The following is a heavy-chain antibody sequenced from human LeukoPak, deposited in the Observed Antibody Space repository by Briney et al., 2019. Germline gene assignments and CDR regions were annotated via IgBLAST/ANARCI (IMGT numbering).Heavy chain of an antibody. J-gene: IGHJ4*02. CDR2: IKQDGSAK. CDR3: ARVEASGYDYGAFDY. Sequence: GGSLRLSCAASGFTFNRYWMSWVRQAPGKELQWVANIKQDGSAKYYVDSVKGRFTISRDNAKNTLYLQMNSLRAEDTAVYYCARVEASGYDYGAFDYWGQGTLVTVSS. CDR1: GFTFNRYW. D-gene: IGHD5-12*01. V-gene: IGHV3-7*01.